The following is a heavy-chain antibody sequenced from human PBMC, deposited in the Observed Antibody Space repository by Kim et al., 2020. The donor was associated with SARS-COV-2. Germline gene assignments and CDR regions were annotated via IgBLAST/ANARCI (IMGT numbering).Heavy chain of an antibody. CDR1: GFTFSSYA. CDR3: ATDHFAYYDVWSGYAVDI. J-gene: IGHJ3*02. Sequence: GGSLRLSCAASGFTFSSYAMRWVRQAPGKGLEWVSAISGSGGSTYYADSVKGRFTISRDNSKNTLYLQMNSLRAEDTAVYYCATDHFAYYDVWSGYAVDIWGQGTMVTVSS. D-gene: IGHD3-3*01. CDR2: ISGSGGST. V-gene: IGHV3-23*01.